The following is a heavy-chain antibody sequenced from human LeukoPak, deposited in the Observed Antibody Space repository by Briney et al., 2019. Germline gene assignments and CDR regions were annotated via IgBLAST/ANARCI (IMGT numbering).Heavy chain of an antibody. CDR1: GYTFTSYG. Sequence: ASVKVSCKASGYTFTSYGISLVRQAPGQGLEWMGWISAYNGNTNYAQKLQGRVTMTTDTSTSTAYMELRSLRSDDTAVYYCARAPSIRPYYYDSSGYYYFDYWGQGTLVTVSS. CDR3: ARAPSIRPYYYDSSGYYYFDY. J-gene: IGHJ4*02. CDR2: ISAYNGNT. V-gene: IGHV1-18*01. D-gene: IGHD3-22*01.